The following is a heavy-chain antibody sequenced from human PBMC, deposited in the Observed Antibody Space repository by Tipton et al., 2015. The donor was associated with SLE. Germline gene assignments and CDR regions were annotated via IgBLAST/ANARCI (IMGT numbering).Heavy chain of an antibody. D-gene: IGHD3-22*01. V-gene: IGHV4-59*11. CDR1: GGSISSHY. J-gene: IGHJ2*01. CDR2: VYYSGNT. CDR3: ARGGEYYDSSGYYYWYFDL. Sequence: TLSLTCSVSGGSISSHYWTWIRQPPGKALEWIGYVYYSGNTNYNPSLKSRVTISVDTSKNQFSLKLSSVTAADTAMYYCARGGEYYDSSGYYYWYFDLWGRGTLVTVSS.